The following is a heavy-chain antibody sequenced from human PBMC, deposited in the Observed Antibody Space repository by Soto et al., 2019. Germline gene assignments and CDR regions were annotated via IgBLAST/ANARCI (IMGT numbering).Heavy chain of an antibody. CDR3: TRRVRESANWFDP. V-gene: IGHV1-69*06. CDR1: GSTFNSFS. CDR2: IIPMSGRP. J-gene: IGHJ5*02. Sequence: QVQLVQSGAEVKTPGSSVKVSCKASGSTFNSFSIDWLRQAPGQGLEWMGVIIPMSGRPNYAQKFQGRVTFSADKSANTVYMELSRLTYEATAVYYCTRRVRESANWFDPWGQGTLVTVSS.